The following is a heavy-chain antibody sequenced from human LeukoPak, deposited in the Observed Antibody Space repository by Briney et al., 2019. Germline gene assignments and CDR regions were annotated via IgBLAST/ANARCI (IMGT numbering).Heavy chain of an antibody. CDR1: GFEFDSYD. Sequence: GGSLRLSCVASGFEFDSYDMNWVRQAPGKGLEWVSVISGSGGRTYTVDSVKGRFSISRDNSRNTLYLQMNNLRVEDTAVYYCARERVGGSYYDAFDIWGQGTMVTVSS. CDR2: ISGSGGRT. J-gene: IGHJ3*02. V-gene: IGHV3-23*01. D-gene: IGHD1-26*01. CDR3: ARERVGGSYYDAFDI.